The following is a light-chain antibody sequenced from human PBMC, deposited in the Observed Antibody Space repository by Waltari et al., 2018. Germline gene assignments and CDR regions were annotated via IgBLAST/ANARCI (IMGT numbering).Light chain of an antibody. J-gene: IGLJ2*01. CDR1: SLSRYS. CDR3: SSRDSSGNQVV. CDR2: GKV. Sequence: SSELTQDPAVSVALGQTVRITCQGDSLSRYSATWYQQKPGQAPVFVIYGKVNRPSGIPDRFTGSRSGNQAYLTISGAQAEDEGDYYCSSRDSSGNQVVFGGGTTLTVL. V-gene: IGLV3-19*01.